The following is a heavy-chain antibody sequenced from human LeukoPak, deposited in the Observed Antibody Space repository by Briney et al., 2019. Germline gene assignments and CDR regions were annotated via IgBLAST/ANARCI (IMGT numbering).Heavy chain of an antibody. D-gene: IGHD4-23*01. Sequence: GESLMISCKGSGYSFSNYWIGWVRQMPGKGLEWMGIIYPGDSDTRYSPSFQGQVTISADKSISTAYLQWRSLKAMDTAMYYCARQSVVTPRAAFDIWGQGTMVTVSS. CDR1: GYSFSNYW. J-gene: IGHJ3*02. CDR2: IYPGDSDT. CDR3: ARQSVVTPRAAFDI. V-gene: IGHV5-51*01.